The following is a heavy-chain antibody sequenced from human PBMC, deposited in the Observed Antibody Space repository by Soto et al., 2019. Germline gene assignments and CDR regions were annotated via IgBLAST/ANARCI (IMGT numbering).Heavy chain of an antibody. CDR2: INHSGSG. CDR3: ERVVSGWHPQFDP. CDR1: GGPFNGYY. J-gene: IGHJ5*02. V-gene: IGHV4-34*01. D-gene: IGHD2-15*01. Sequence: PETLSSTCAAYGGPFNGYYWSWIRQPPGKGLEWIGEINHSGSGNYNPSLKSRVTISLDTSKNQFSLKLDSVTAADKAVYHCERVVSGWHPQFDPWGQGTLVTVSS.